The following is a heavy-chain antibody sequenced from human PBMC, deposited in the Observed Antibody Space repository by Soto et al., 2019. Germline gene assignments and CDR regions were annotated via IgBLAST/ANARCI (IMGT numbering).Heavy chain of an antibody. V-gene: IGHV1-24*01. CDR1: GYTLTELS. Sequence: ASVKVSCKVSGYTLTELSMHWVRQAPGKGLEWMGGFDPEDGETIYAQKFQGRVTMTEDTSTDTAYMELSSLRSEDTAVYYCATDLSSSSVYYYRLDVWGQGTTVTVSS. CDR2: FDPEDGET. D-gene: IGHD6-6*01. CDR3: ATDLSSSSVYYYRLDV. J-gene: IGHJ6*02.